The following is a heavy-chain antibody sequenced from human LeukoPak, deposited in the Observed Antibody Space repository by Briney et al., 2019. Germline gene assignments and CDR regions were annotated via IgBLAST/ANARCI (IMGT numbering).Heavy chain of an antibody. CDR3: ARSYYYDSSAH. Sequence: SETLSLTCTVSGGSISSSSYYWGWLRQPPGRGLGWIGSIYYSGSTYYNPSLKSRVTISVDTSKNQFSLKLSSVTAADTAVYYCARSYYYDSSAHWGQGTLVTVSS. D-gene: IGHD3-22*01. CDR1: GGSISSSSYY. CDR2: IYYSGST. J-gene: IGHJ4*02. V-gene: IGHV4-39*01.